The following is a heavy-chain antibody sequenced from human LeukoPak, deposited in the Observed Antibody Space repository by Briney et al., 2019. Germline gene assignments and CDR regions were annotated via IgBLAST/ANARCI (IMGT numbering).Heavy chain of an antibody. CDR3: ARVSYYDSSGNRGAFDY. V-gene: IGHV4-34*01. CDR2: SNHSGST. J-gene: IGHJ4*02. D-gene: IGHD3-22*01. Sequence: SETLSLTCAVYGGSFSGYYWSWIRQPPGKGLEWIGESNHSGSTNYNPSLKSRVTISVDKSKNQFSLKLSSVTAADTAVYYCARVSYYDSSGNRGAFDYWGQGTLVTVSS. CDR1: GGSFSGYY.